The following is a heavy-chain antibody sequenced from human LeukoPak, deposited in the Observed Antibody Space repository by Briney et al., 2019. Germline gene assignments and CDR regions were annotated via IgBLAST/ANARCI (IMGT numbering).Heavy chain of an antibody. CDR3: ARHYDGQESRSYYEDY. CDR2: NNYVGSA. J-gene: IGHJ4*01. V-gene: IGHV4-59*08. D-gene: IGHD1-26*01. CDR1: GGSISSHY. Sequence: SETLSLTCTVSGGSISSHYWSWIRQPPGKGLEYIGYNNYVGSADYNPSLKSRVTISVDTPKNQFSLKLSSVTAADTAVYYCARHYDGQESRSYYEDYWGHGTLVIVCS.